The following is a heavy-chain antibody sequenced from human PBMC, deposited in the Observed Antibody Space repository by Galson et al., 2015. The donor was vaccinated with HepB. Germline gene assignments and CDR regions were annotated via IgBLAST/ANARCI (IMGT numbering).Heavy chain of an antibody. CDR3: ASGSFGVFDY. Sequence: SETLSLTCTVFGDSISYNYWSWIRRPPGKGLEWIGYIHHSGPTNYNPSLKSRVTISIDTSKNHFSLRLTSVTAADTAVYFCASGSFGVFDYWGQGALVTVSS. CDR1: GDSISYNY. J-gene: IGHJ4*02. CDR2: IHHSGPT. D-gene: IGHD1-14*01. V-gene: IGHV4-59*01.